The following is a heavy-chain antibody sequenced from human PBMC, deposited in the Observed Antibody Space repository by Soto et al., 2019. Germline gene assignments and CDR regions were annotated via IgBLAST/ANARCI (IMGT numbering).Heavy chain of an antibody. J-gene: IGHJ3*02. CDR3: TTRAPVGATLDAFDI. CDR1: GFTFSNAW. Sequence: GGSLRLSCAASGFTFSNAWMSWVRQAPGKGLEWVGRIKSKTDGGTTDYAAPVKGRFTISRDDSKNTLYLQMNSLKTEDTAVYYCTTRAPVGATLDAFDIWGQGTMVTVSS. D-gene: IGHD1-26*01. CDR2: IKSKTDGGTT. V-gene: IGHV3-15*01.